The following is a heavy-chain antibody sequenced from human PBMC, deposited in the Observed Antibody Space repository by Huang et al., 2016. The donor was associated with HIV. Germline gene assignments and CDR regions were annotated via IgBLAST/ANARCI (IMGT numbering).Heavy chain of an antibody. V-gene: IGHV4-59*11. Sequence: QVQLQESGAGLVKPSETLSLTCTVSGASIREHYWSWVRQPPGKGLEWIGIINHSGATNFGPSLRSRFAISIDTSKNQFSLRLTSVTVADTAVYYCARLRGSPIDYWGQGVLVTVSS. J-gene: IGHJ4*02. CDR1: GASIREHY. CDR2: INHSGAT. CDR3: ARLRGSPIDY. D-gene: IGHD3-10*01.